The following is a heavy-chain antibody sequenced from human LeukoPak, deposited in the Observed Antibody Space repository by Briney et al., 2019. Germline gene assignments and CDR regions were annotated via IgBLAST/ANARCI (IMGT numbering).Heavy chain of an antibody. CDR3: ARDLLIYYDSSGYGEFDY. J-gene: IGHJ4*02. CDR1: GYTFTSYG. D-gene: IGHD3-22*01. V-gene: IGHV1-18*01. CDR2: ISAYNGNT. Sequence: ASVKVSCKASGYTFTSYGISWVRQAPGQGLEWMGWISAYNGNTNYAQKLQGRVTMTTDTSTSTAYMELRSLRSDDTAVYYCARDLLIYYDSSGYGEFDYWGQGTLVTVSS.